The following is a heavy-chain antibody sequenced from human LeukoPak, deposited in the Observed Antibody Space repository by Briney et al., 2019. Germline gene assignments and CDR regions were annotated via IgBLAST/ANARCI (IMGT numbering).Heavy chain of an antibody. V-gene: IGHV3-30*04. J-gene: IGHJ4*02. CDR3: ARAPYSSSWYIFDH. Sequence: GGSLRLSCAASGFIFSTYTIHWIRQAPGKGLKWVAVISYDGVNKYYADSVKGRFTISRDNSKNTLSLQMNSLTVEDTAVYYCARAPYSSSWYIFDHWGQGTLVTVSS. CDR1: GFIFSTYT. D-gene: IGHD6-13*01. CDR2: ISYDGVNK.